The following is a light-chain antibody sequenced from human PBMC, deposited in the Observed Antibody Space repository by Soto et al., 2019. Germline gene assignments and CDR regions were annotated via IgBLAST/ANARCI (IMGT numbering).Light chain of an antibody. Sequence: EIVLTQSPGTLSLSPGERATLSCRASQSVSSNSLAWYQQQPGQAPRLLIYGTSSRATGIPARFSGSGSETEFTLTISSLQSEDFAVYYCQQYINWPTFGGGTKVDIK. CDR3: QQYINWPT. J-gene: IGKJ4*01. V-gene: IGKV3-15*01. CDR2: GTS. CDR1: QSVSSN.